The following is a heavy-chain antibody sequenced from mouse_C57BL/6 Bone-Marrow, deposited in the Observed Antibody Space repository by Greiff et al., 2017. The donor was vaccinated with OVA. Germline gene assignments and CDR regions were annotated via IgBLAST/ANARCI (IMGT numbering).Heavy chain of an antibody. CDR3: ARSRSNYDYYAMDY. D-gene: IGHD2-5*01. V-gene: IGHV1-39*01. CDR1: GYSFTDYN. J-gene: IGHJ4*01. Sequence: EVKLQESGPELVKPGASVKISCKASGYSFTDYNMNWVKQSNGKSLEWIGVINPNYGTTSYNQKFKGKATLTVDQSSSTAYMQLNSLTSEDSAVYYCARSRSNYDYYAMDYWGQGTSVTVSS. CDR2: INPNYGTT.